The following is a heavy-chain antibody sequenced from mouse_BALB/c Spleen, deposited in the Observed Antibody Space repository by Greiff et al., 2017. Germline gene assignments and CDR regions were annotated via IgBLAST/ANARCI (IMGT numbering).Heavy chain of an antibody. Sequence: VNLVESGPGLVAPSQSLSITCTASGFSLTGYGVNWVRQPPGKGLEWLGMIWGDGSTDYNSALKSRLSISKDNSKSQVFLKMNRLQTDDTARYYCARGPTRAMVTTKWYFDVWGAGTTVTVSS. J-gene: IGHJ1*01. CDR1: GFSLTGYG. D-gene: IGHD2-2*01. V-gene: IGHV2-6-7*01. CDR2: IWGDGST. CDR3: ARGPTRAMVTTKWYFDV.